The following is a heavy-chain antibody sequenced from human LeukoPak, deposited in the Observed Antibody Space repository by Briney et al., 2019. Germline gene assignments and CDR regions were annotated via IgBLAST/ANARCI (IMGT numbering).Heavy chain of an antibody. V-gene: IGHV1-18*01. CDR3: ARAYSASYWADY. Sequence: ASVEVSGKASGYTFTSQGISWVRQAPRQGREGMEWFRGQTGNTKNAQKCPGRVTMTTNTSTSPAYMELASLTSDDAAVYFCARAYSASYWADYWGEPTLLTVPS. D-gene: IGHD1-26*01. J-gene: IGHJ4*02. CDR1: GYTFTSQG. CDR2: FRGQTGNT.